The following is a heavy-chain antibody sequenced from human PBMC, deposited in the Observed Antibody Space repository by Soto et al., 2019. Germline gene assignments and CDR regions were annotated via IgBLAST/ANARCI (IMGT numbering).Heavy chain of an antibody. CDR2: IYYSGST. J-gene: IGHJ5*02. D-gene: IGHD6-19*01. Sequence: PSETLSLTCTVSGGSISSYYWSWIRQPPGKGLEWFGYIYYSGSTNYNPSLRSRVTISVDTSKNQFSLKLSSVTAADTAVYYCARDLGIAVAGTPYNWFDPWGQGTLVTV. CDR3: ARDLGIAVAGTPYNWFDP. V-gene: IGHV4-59*01. CDR1: GGSISSYY.